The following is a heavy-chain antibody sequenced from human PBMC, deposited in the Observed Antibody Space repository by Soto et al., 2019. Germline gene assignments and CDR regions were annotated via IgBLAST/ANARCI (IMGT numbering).Heavy chain of an antibody. V-gene: IGHV4-59*01. CDR1: GGSISSYY. J-gene: IGHJ4*02. CDR2: IYYSGST. D-gene: IGHD1-7*01. Sequence: SETLSLTCTVSGGSISSYYWSWIRQPPGKGLEWIGYIYYSGSTNYNPSLKSRVTISVDTSKNQFSLKLSSVTAADTAVYYCAAGRRAYNWNYGALAYWGQGTLVTVSS. CDR3: AAGRRAYNWNYGALAY.